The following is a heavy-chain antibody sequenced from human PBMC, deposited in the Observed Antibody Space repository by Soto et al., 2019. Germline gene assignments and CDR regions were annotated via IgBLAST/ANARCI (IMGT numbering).Heavy chain of an antibody. V-gene: IGHV3-30-3*01. J-gene: IGHJ6*02. CDR2: ISYDGSNK. Sequence: PGGSLRLSCAASGFTFSSYAMHWVRQAPGKGLEWVAVISYDGSNKYYADSVKGRFTISRDNSKNTLYLQMNSLRAEDTAVYYCARDQAPTYWSGGSCYSSQATFYYGMDVWGQGTTVTVSS. D-gene: IGHD2-15*01. CDR3: ARDQAPTYWSGGSCYSSQATFYYGMDV. CDR1: GFTFSSYA.